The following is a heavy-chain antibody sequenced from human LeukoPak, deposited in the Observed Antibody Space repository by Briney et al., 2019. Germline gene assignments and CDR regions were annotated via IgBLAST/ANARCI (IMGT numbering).Heavy chain of an antibody. D-gene: IGHD2-2*01. CDR3: ARGGYCSSTSCYGSDY. J-gene: IGHJ4*02. CDR1: GYTFTSYG. V-gene: IGHV1-18*01. Sequence: ASVKLSCKASGYTFTSYGISWVRQAPGQGLEWMGWIRAYNGNTNYAQKLQGRVTMTTDTSTSTAYMELRSLRSDDTAVYYCARGGYCSSTSCYGSDYWGQGTLVTVSS. CDR2: IRAYNGNT.